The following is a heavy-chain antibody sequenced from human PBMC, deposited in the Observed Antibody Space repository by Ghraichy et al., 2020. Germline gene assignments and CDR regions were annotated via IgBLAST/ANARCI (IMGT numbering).Heavy chain of an antibody. J-gene: IGHJ4*02. V-gene: IGHV4-34*01. CDR2: INHSGST. CDR1: GGSFSGFY. D-gene: IGHD3-22*01. Sequence: ESLNISCAVYGGSFSGFYWNWIRQPPGKGLEWIGEINHSGSTNYNPSLKSRVAISLDTSKNQFSLKLNSVTAADTAVYYCARGSVDSSGYPYYFDYWGQGTLVTVSS. CDR3: ARGSVDSSGYPYYFDY.